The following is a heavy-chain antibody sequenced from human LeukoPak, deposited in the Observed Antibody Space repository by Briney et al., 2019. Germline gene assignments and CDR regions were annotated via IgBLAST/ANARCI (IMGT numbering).Heavy chain of an antibody. CDR2: ISTYTGNT. CDR1: GYTFTSYG. J-gene: IGHJ4*02. CDR3: AARVAADGYYFDY. Sequence: ASVKVSCKASGYTFTSYGISWVRQAPGQGLEWMGWISTYTGNTNYAQNLQDRVTMTTDTSTTTAYMELRSLRSDDTAVYYCAARVAADGYYFDYWGQGTLVTVSS. V-gene: IGHV1-18*01. D-gene: IGHD6-13*01.